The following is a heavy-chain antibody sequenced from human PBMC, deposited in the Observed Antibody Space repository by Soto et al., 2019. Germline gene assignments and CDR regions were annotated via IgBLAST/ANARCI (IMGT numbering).Heavy chain of an antibody. D-gene: IGHD3-9*01. Sequence: PGGSLRLSCAASGFTFSNCWMSWVRQAPGKGLEWVANIKQDGSENYHVDSVKGRFTISRDNAKNSLYLQMNSLRDEDTAVYYCARGPPVTIFLSTYYGIDVWGQGTTVTVSS. CDR3: ARGPPVTIFLSTYYGIDV. V-gene: IGHV3-7*01. J-gene: IGHJ6*02. CDR1: GFTFSNCW. CDR2: IKQDGSEN.